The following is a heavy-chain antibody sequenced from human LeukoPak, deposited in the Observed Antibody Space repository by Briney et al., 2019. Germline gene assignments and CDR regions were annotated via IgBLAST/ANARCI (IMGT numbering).Heavy chain of an antibody. D-gene: IGHD5-18*01. J-gene: IGHJ4*02. Sequence: SVKVSCKASGGAFSSYAISWVRQAPGQGLEWMGGIIPIFGTANYAQKFQGRVTITADESTSTAYMELSSLRSEDTAVYYCARSVRTAMDYFDYWSQGTLVTVSS. CDR1: GGAFSSYA. CDR2: IIPIFGTA. V-gene: IGHV1-69*13. CDR3: ARSVRTAMDYFDY.